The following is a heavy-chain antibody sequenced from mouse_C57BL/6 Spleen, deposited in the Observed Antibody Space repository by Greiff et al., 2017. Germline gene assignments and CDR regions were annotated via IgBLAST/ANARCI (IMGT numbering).Heavy chain of an antibody. J-gene: IGHJ1*03. D-gene: IGHD2-1*01. CDR1: GFTFSSYT. CDR3: ARRGGNYLYWYFDV. Sequence: EVKVVESGGGLVKPGGSLKLSCAASGFTFSSYTMSWVRQTPEKRLEWVATISGSGGNTYYPDSVKGRFTISRDNAKNTLYLQMSSLRSEDTALYYCARRGGNYLYWYFDVWGTGTTVTVSS. V-gene: IGHV5-9*01. CDR2: ISGSGGNT.